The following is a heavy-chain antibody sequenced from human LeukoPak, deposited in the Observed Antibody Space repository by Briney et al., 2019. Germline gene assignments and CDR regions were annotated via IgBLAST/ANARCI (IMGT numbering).Heavy chain of an antibody. D-gene: IGHD6-19*01. CDR2: INGDGSST. Sequence: GGSLRLSCAASGFTFSSYWTHWVRQAPGKGLVWVSRINGDGSSTGYADSVKGRFTISRDNSKNTLYLQMNSLRAEDTAVYYCARGRSSGWYNWFDPWGQGTLVTVSS. CDR1: GFTFSSYW. CDR3: ARGRSSGWYNWFDP. J-gene: IGHJ5*02. V-gene: IGHV3-74*01.